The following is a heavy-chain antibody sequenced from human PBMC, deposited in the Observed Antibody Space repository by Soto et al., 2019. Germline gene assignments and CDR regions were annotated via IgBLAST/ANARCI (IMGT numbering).Heavy chain of an antibody. V-gene: IGHV3-7*05. CDR2: IKQDGSEK. Sequence: GGSLRLSCAASGFTFSSYWMSWVRQAPGKGLEWVANIKQDGSEKYYVDSVKGRFTISRDNAKNSLYLQMNSLRAEDTAVYYCARGGYSSSLGWFDPWGQGTLVTVSS. CDR1: GFTFSSYW. D-gene: IGHD6-13*01. J-gene: IGHJ5*02. CDR3: ARGGYSSSLGWFDP.